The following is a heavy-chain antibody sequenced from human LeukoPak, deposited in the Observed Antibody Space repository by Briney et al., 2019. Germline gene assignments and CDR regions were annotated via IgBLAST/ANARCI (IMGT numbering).Heavy chain of an antibody. D-gene: IGHD3-22*01. V-gene: IGHV5-51*01. CDR2: IYPGDSDT. CDR3: ARHMSSGYYYEDAFDI. CDR1: GYGFTSYW. Sequence: GESLKISCKGSGYGFTSYWPGWVRQLPGKGLEWMGIIYPGDSDTRYSPSFQGQVTISADKSISTAYLQWGSLKASDTAMYYCARHMSSGYYYEDAFDIWGQGTMVTVSS. J-gene: IGHJ3*02.